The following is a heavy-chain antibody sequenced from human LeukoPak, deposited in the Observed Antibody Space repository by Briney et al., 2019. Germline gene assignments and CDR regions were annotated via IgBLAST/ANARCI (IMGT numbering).Heavy chain of an antibody. CDR2: ISYDGSNK. V-gene: IGHV3-30*18. CDR1: GFTFSSYG. D-gene: IGHD3-10*01. J-gene: IGHJ4*02. CDR3: AKGSPYDSGSYYFDY. Sequence: GGSLRLSCAASGFTFSSYGMHWVRQAPGKGLEWVAVISYDGSNKYYADSVKGRFTISRDNSKNTLYLQMNSLRAEDTAVYYCAKGSPYDSGSYYFDYWGQGTLVTVSS.